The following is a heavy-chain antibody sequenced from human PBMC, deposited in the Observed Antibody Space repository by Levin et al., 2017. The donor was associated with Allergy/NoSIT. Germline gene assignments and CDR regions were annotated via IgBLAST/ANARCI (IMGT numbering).Heavy chain of an antibody. J-gene: IGHJ4*02. CDR1: GFTLSDHY. D-gene: IGHD6-19*01. V-gene: IGHV3-72*01. CDR2: TRNKANGYTT. Sequence: GGSLRLSCAASGFTLSDHYMDWVRQAPGKGLEWVGRTRNKANGYTTEYAASVRGRFTISRDDSSLFLQMNSLKTEDTALYYCTRATAYSNVWQDFDYWGQGTLVTVSS. CDR3: TRATAYSNVWQDFDY.